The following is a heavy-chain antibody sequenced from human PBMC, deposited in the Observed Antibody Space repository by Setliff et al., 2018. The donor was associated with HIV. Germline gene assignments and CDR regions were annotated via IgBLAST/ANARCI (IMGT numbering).Heavy chain of an antibody. D-gene: IGHD3-22*01. CDR2: INHSGST. J-gene: IGHJ5*02. CDR1: SGSFSGYY. CDR3: GGSYFYDSSGFYSNNWFDP. V-gene: IGHV4-34*01. Sequence: SETLSLTCAVYSGSFSGYYWSWIRQPPGKGLEWIGEINHSGSTKYNPSLKSRVTISVDTSKNQYSLKLTSVTAADTAVYYCGGSYFYDSSGFYSNNWFDPWGQGTLVTVSS.